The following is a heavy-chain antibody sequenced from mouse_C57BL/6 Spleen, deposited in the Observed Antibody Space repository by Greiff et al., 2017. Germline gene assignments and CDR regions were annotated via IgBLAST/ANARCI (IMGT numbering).Heavy chain of an antibody. CDR3: ARSSGYLYYFDY. CDR1: GYTFTSYW. CDR2: IYPGSGST. D-gene: IGHD3-2*02. Sequence: QVQLKQPGAELVKPGASVKMSCKASGYTFTSYWITWVKQRPGQGLEWIGDIYPGSGSTNYNEKFKSKATLTVDTSSSTAYMQLSSLTSEDSAVYYCARSSGYLYYFDYWGQGTTLTVSS. V-gene: IGHV1-55*01. J-gene: IGHJ2*01.